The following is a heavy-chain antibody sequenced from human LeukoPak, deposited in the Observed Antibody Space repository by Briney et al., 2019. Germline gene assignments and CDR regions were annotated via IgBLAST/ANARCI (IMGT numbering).Heavy chain of an antibody. V-gene: IGHV5-10-1*01. J-gene: IGHJ1*01. CDR1: GYSFTSYW. Sequence: KLGESSPITCKGSGYSFTSYWISWVRQMPGKGLEWMGRIDPSDSYTNYSPSFQGHVTISADKSISTAYLQWSSLKASDTAMYYCAGAGIAVSGNDEYFHCWHRGPVVTVSS. D-gene: IGHD6-19*01. CDR2: IDPSDSYT. CDR3: AGAGIAVSGNDEYFHC.